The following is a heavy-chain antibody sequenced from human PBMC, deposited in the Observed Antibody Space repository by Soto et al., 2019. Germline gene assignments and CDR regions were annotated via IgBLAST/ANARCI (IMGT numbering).Heavy chain of an antibody. CDR2: ISDDGSNK. CDR1: GCTFSSYP. V-gene: IGHV3-30-3*01. D-gene: IGHD5-18*01. CDR3: ARWNVHYDSYGYF. Sequence: PGGSLRLGCAACGCTFSSYPVPWRTQAPAKGLQWPALISDDGSNKYYAASVKGRFTISRGNSKNTLYMQMNSLRTEDTAVYYCARWNVHYDSYGYFWGQGT. J-gene: IGHJ4*02.